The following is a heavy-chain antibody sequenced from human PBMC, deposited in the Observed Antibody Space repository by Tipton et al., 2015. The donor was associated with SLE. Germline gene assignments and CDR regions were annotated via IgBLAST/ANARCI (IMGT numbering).Heavy chain of an antibody. D-gene: IGHD6-19*01. CDR3: AREEGQWDAFDI. CDR1: GFTFRSFE. CDR2: ISDSGSTR. J-gene: IGHJ3*02. V-gene: IGHV3-48*03. Sequence: SLRLSCAASGFTFRSFEMIWVRRAPGKGLEWVSKISDSGSTRYYADSMKGRVTISRDNAKNSLYLQLNSLRVDDTAVYYCAREEGQWDAFDIWGQGTMVTVSS.